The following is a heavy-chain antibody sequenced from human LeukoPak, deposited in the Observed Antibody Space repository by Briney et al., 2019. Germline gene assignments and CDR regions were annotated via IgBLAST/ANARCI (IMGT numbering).Heavy chain of an antibody. CDR2: IYNSGST. CDR1: GGSVSTYY. J-gene: IGHJ4*02. D-gene: IGHD2/OR15-2a*01. Sequence: SETLSLTCTVSGGSVSTYYWNWIRQPAGRGLEWIGGIYNSGSTDYNPSLESRVTISVGRSKNQFCLKLTSVTAADRAVYDCANSISMDFEYWGQGTLVTVSS. CDR3: ANSISMDFEY. V-gene: IGHV4-4*07.